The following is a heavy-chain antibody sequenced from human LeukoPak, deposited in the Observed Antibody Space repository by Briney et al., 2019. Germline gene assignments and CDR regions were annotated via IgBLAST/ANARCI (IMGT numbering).Heavy chain of an antibody. Sequence: GESLKISCQGSGYSFNTYWVGWVRQMPGKGLEWMGIIYPADSDTRYSPSFQGQVTISADKSINTAYLQWRALKASDSAIYYCARVLDVDTAVFHYYFDFWGQGTLVTVSS. CDR2: IYPADSDT. CDR3: ARVLDVDTAVFHYYFDF. J-gene: IGHJ4*02. D-gene: IGHD5-18*01. V-gene: IGHV5-51*01. CDR1: GYSFNTYW.